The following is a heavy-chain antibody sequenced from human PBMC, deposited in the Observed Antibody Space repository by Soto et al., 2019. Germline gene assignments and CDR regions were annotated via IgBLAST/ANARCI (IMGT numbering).Heavy chain of an antibody. CDR3: AKEGRSRTPFDY. J-gene: IGHJ4*02. D-gene: IGHD2-15*01. CDR1: GFTFDDYT. Sequence: GGSLRLSCAASGFTFDDYTMHWVRQAPGKGLEWVSLISWDSGSTYYADSVKGRFTISRDNSKNSLYLQMNSLRTEDTALYYCAKEGRSRTPFDYWGQGTLVTVSS. V-gene: IGHV3-43*01. CDR2: ISWDSGST.